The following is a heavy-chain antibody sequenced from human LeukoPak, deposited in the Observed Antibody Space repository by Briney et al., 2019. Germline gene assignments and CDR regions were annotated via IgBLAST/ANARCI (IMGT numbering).Heavy chain of an antibody. CDR3: AKVGGIQLWLKKPFDY. V-gene: IGHV3-23*01. CDR1: GFNFSNYA. Sequence: PGGSLRLSCAASGFNFSNYAMAWVRQAPGKGLEWVSVIGGGGESTYYADSVKGRFTISRDNSKNTLYLQMNSLRAEDTAVYYCAKVGGIQLWLKKPFDYWGQGTLVTVSS. CDR2: IGGGGEST. D-gene: IGHD5-18*01. J-gene: IGHJ4*02.